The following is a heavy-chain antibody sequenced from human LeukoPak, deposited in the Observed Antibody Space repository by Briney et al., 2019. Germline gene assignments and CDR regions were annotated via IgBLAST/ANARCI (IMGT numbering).Heavy chain of an antibody. J-gene: IGHJ5*02. Sequence: SETPSLTCTVSGGSISSHYWSWIRQPAGKGLEWIGRIYTSGSTNYNPSLKSRVTMSVDTSKNQFPLKLSSVTAADTAVYYCARDFGFGSVTKPFDPWGQGTLVTVSS. V-gene: IGHV4-4*07. CDR2: IYTSGST. CDR1: GGSISSHY. D-gene: IGHD4-17*01. CDR3: ARDFGFGSVTKPFDP.